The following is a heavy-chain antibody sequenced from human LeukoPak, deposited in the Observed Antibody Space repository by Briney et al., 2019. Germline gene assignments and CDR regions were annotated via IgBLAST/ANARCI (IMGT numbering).Heavy chain of an antibody. D-gene: IGHD1-14*01. CDR2: IRSKAYGGTT. Sequence: GGSLRLSCTASGFTFGVYAMSWVRQAPGKGLEWVGFIRSKAYGGTTEYAASVKGRFTISRDDSKTIAYLQMNVLQTEDTAVYYCTREYGYNRRFDYWGQETLVTVSS. CDR3: TREYGYNRRFDY. V-gene: IGHV3-49*04. J-gene: IGHJ4*02. CDR1: GFTFGVYA.